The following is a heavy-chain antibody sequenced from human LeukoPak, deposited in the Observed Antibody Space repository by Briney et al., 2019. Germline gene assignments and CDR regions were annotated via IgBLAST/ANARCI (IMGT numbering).Heavy chain of an antibody. CDR3: ARENLGGYSYGIDY. Sequence: GGSLRLSCAASGFTFSSYAMHWVRQAPGKGLEWVAVISYDGSNKYYADSVKGRFTISRDNSKNTLYLQMNSLRAEDTAVYYCARENLGGYSYGIDYWGQGTLVTVSS. CDR1: GFTFSSYA. D-gene: IGHD5-18*01. J-gene: IGHJ4*02. CDR2: ISYDGSNK. V-gene: IGHV3-30-3*01.